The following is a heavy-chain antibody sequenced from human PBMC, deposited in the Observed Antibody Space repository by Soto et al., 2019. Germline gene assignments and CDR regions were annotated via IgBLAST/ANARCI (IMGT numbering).Heavy chain of an antibody. CDR1: GFTFSSYS. CDR2: ISSSSSTI. D-gene: IGHD2-2*01. Sequence: GGSLRLSCAASGFTFSSYSMNWVRQAPGKGLEWVSYISSSSSTIYYADSVKGRFTVSRDNAKNSLYLQMNSLRAEDTAVYYCAGYCSSASCYALWGQGTLVTVSS. J-gene: IGHJ4*02. V-gene: IGHV3-48*01. CDR3: AGYCSSASCYAL.